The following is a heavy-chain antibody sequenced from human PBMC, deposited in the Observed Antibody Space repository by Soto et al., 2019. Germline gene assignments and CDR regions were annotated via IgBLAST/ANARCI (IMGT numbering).Heavy chain of an antibody. CDR2: ISYDGSNK. V-gene: IGHV3-30*18. CDR1: GFTFSSYG. CDR3: AKVPHTAYYYDSSGYYDGDY. Sequence: GGSLRLSCAASGFTFSSYGMHWVRQAPGKGLEWVAVISYDGSNKYYADSVKGRFTISRDNSKNTLYLQMNSLRAEDTAVYYCAKVPHTAYYYDSSGYYDGDYWGQGTLVTVSS. D-gene: IGHD3-22*01. J-gene: IGHJ4*02.